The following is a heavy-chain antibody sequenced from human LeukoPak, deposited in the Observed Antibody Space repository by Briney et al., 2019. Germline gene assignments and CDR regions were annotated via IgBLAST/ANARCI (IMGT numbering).Heavy chain of an antibody. Sequence: GGSLRLSCAASGFTFSSYSMNWVRQAPGKGLEWVSSISSSSSYIYYADSVKGRFTISRDNAKNSLYLQMNSLRAEDTAVYYCARATGVVVPAAVLLTHKYYFDYWGQGTLVTVSS. D-gene: IGHD2-2*02. V-gene: IGHV3-21*01. J-gene: IGHJ4*02. CDR2: ISSSSSYI. CDR3: ARATGVVVPAAVLLTHKYYFDY. CDR1: GFTFSSYS.